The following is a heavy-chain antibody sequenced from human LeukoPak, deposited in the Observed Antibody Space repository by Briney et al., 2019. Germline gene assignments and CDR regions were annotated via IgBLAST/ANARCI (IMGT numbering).Heavy chain of an antibody. CDR1: GFTFSTYW. CDR2: INNDGSST. CDR3: ARDPKTSTTRYGMDV. D-gene: IGHD1-26*01. Sequence: GGSLRLSCAASGFTFSTYWMHWVRQAPGKGLVWVSRINNDGSSTNYADSVKGRFTISRDNAKNTLYLHMNSRRAEDTAVYYCARDPKTSTTRYGMDVWGQGTTVTVAS. V-gene: IGHV3-74*01. J-gene: IGHJ6*02.